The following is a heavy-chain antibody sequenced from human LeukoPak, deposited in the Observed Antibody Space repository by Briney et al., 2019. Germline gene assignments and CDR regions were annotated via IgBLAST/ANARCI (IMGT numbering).Heavy chain of an antibody. CDR3: ARDDYGDYSWFDP. Sequence: SETLSLTCTVSGGPISSGSYCWSWIRQPAGKGLEWIDYIHTSGNTNYNPSLKSRVTISVDTSKNQFSLKLSSVTAADTAVYYCARDDYGDYSWFDPWGQGTLVTVSS. J-gene: IGHJ5*02. CDR1: GGPISSGSYC. D-gene: IGHD4-17*01. V-gene: IGHV4-61*09. CDR2: IHTSGNT.